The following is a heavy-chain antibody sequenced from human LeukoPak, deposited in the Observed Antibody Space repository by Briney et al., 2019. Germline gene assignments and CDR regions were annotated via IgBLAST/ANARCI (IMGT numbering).Heavy chain of an antibody. CDR1: GYTFTSYY. D-gene: IGHD3-22*01. V-gene: IGHV1-46*01. CDR2: INPSGGST. Sequence: ASVKVSCKASGYTFTSYYMHWVRQAPGQGLEWMGIINPSGGSTSYAQKFQGRVTMTRDTSTSTVYMELSSLRSEDTAVYYCARSPITMMVVAHSGEIDYWGQGTLVTVSS. CDR3: ARSPITMMVVAHSGEIDY. J-gene: IGHJ4*02.